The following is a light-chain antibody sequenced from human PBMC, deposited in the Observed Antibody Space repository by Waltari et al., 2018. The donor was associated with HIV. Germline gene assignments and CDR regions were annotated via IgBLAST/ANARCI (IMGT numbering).Light chain of an antibody. CDR2: EVT. V-gene: IGLV2-14*01. CDR3: GSYAGSNTLE. Sequence: QSALTQPASVSGSPGQSITISCTGSNGDVGGYNYVSWYQRHPGKAPKLIIYEVTNRPSGVSSRFSGSKSGNTASLTISGLQAEDEADYFCGSYAGSNTLEFGGGTKLTVL. J-gene: IGLJ2*01. CDR1: NGDVGGYNY.